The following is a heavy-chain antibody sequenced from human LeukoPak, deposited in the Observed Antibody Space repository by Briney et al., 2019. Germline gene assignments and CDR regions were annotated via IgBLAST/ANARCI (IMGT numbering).Heavy chain of an antibody. J-gene: IGHJ5*02. CDR1: GGSISSYY. CDR3: ASSAGPEGSRWFDP. CDR2: IDHSGST. Sequence: SETLSLTCTVSGGSISSYYWSWIRQPPGKGLQWIGYIDHSGSTNYNPSLKSRVTISVDTSKNQFSLKLSSVTAADTAVYYCASSAGPEGSRWFDPWGQGTLVTVSS. D-gene: IGHD6-13*01. V-gene: IGHV4-59*01.